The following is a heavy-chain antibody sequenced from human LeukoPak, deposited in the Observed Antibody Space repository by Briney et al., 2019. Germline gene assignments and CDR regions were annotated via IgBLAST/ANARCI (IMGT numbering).Heavy chain of an antibody. CDR1: GGTFSSYA. Sequence: ASVKVSCKASGGTFSSYAISWVRQAPGQGLEWMGGIIPIFGTANYAQKFQGRVTITADESTSTAYMELSSLRSEDTAVYYCARGEEEAYCSSTSCYTNWFDPWGRGTLVTVSS. CDR2: IIPIFGTA. CDR3: ARGEEEAYCSSTSCYTNWFDP. V-gene: IGHV1-69*01. J-gene: IGHJ5*02. D-gene: IGHD2-2*02.